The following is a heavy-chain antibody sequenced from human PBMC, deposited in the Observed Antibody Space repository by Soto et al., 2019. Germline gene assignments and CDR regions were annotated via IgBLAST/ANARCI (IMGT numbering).Heavy chain of an antibody. CDR1: GFTFDDYA. Sequence: EVQLVESGGGLVQPGRSLRLSCAASGFTFDDYAMHWVRQAPGKGLEWVSGISWNSGSIGYADSVKGRFTISRDNVNNALNQQMNSLSAEYTALYYCAKDTAPYCSSTSCYPSGMDVWGQGSTVTVSS. CDR2: ISWNSGSI. CDR3: AKDTAPYCSSTSCYPSGMDV. V-gene: IGHV3-9*01. J-gene: IGHJ6*02. D-gene: IGHD2-2*01.